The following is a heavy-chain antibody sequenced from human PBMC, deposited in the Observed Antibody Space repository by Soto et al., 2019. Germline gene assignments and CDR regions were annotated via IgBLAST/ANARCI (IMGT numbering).Heavy chain of an antibody. CDR1: GGSFTGNY. Sequence: TSETLSLTCAVYGGSFTGNYSSWIRQPPGKGLEWIGEVNDSGSTNFNPSLKSRVTISVDTSKKQFTLKLTSVTAADTAVYYCATDSATSYFGMDVWGHGTTVTVSS. J-gene: IGHJ6*02. CDR3: ATDSATSYFGMDV. V-gene: IGHV4-34*01. D-gene: IGHD1-26*01. CDR2: VNDSGST.